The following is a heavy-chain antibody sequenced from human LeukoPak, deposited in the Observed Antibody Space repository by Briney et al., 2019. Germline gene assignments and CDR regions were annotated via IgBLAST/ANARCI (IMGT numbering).Heavy chain of an antibody. CDR3: ASHTYSPSGAIET. D-gene: IGHD6-13*01. J-gene: IGHJ5*02. CDR1: GGSISSGGYY. CDR2: IYYSGST. Sequence: SETLSLTCTVSGGSISSGGYYWGWIRQPPGKGLEWIGSIYYSGSTYYNPSLKSRVTISVDTSKNQFSLKLSSVTAADTAVYYCASHTYSPSGAIETWGQGTLVTVSS. V-gene: IGHV4-39*01.